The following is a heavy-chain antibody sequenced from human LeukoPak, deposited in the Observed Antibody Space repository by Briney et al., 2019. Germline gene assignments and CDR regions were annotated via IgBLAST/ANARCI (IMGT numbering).Heavy chain of an antibody. D-gene: IGHD1-26*01. V-gene: IGHV3-21*01. CDR1: GFTFSSYS. CDR2: ISSSSSYI. Sequence: PGGSLRLSCAASGFTFSSYSMNWVRQAPGKGLEWVSSISSSSSYIYYADSVKGRFTISRDNAKNSLYLRMNSLRAEDTAVYYCARDPFRRGSYPDYWGQGTLVTVSS. CDR3: ARDPFRRGSYPDY. J-gene: IGHJ4*02.